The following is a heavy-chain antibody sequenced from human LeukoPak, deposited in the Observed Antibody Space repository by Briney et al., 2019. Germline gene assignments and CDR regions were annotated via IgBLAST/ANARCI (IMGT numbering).Heavy chain of an antibody. Sequence: GGSLRLSCAASGFTFSDYAMSWVRQAPGKGLEWLSVISGGSSGSTYYADSVTGRFTVSRDNSKNTVDLQMNNLRVDDTAIYYCARAASQMSYYYGSGLWGQGTLVTVSS. D-gene: IGHD3-10*01. CDR2: ISGGSSGST. V-gene: IGHV3-23*01. CDR1: GFTFSDYA. J-gene: IGHJ4*02. CDR3: ARAASQMSYYYGSGL.